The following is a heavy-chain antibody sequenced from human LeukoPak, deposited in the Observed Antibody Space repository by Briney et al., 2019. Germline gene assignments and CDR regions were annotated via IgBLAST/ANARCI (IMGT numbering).Heavy chain of an antibody. CDR1: GGSISSYY. J-gene: IGHJ3*02. V-gene: IGHV4-59*01. CDR2: IYYSGST. D-gene: IGHD2-15*01. Sequence: SETLSLTCAVSGGSISSYYWSWIRQPPGKGLEWIGYIYYSGSTNYNPSLKSRVTISVDTSKNQFSLKLSSVTAADTAVYYCARVWEYCSGGSCYSKGPFDIWGQGTMVTVSS. CDR3: ARVWEYCSGGSCYSKGPFDI.